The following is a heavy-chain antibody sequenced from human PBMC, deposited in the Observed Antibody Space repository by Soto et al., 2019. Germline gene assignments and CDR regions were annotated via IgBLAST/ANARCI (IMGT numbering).Heavy chain of an antibody. Sequence: QVQLVQSGAEVKKPGASVKVSCKASGYTFTSYGISWVRQAPGQGLEWMGWISAYNGNTNYAQKLQGRVTMTTDTSTSTAYMELSSLRSDDTAVYYCARDGLYYYDSSGRGGMDVWGQGTTVTVSS. V-gene: IGHV1-18*01. J-gene: IGHJ6*02. D-gene: IGHD3-22*01. CDR3: ARDGLYYYDSSGRGGMDV. CDR1: GYTFTSYG. CDR2: ISAYNGNT.